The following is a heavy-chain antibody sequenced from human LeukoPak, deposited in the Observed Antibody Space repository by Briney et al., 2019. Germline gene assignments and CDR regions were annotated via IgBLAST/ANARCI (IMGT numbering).Heavy chain of an antibody. V-gene: IGHV4-34*01. CDR3: ARGPTSGVAVTNLGFDY. J-gene: IGHJ4*02. CDR2: INHSRST. D-gene: IGHD2-21*02. CDR1: GGSFSGYD. Sequence: SETLSLTCAVYGGSFSGYDWSWIRQPPGKGLEWIGEINHSRSTNSNPSLKSRVTISVDTSKNQISLKLSSVTAADTAVYSCARGPTSGVAVTNLGFDYWGQGTLVTVSS.